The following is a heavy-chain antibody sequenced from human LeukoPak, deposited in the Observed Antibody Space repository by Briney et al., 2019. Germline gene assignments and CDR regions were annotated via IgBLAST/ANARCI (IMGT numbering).Heavy chain of an antibody. CDR1: GGSFSGYY. V-gene: IGHV4-34*01. D-gene: IGHD5-18*01. CDR2: INHSGST. Sequence: SETLSLTCAVYGGSFSGYYWSWIRLPPGKGLEWIGEINHSGSTNYNPSLKSRVTISVDTSKNQFSLKLSSVTAADTAVYYCARSVDTAMVALYGMDVWGQGTTVTVSS. J-gene: IGHJ6*02. CDR3: ARSVDTAMVALYGMDV.